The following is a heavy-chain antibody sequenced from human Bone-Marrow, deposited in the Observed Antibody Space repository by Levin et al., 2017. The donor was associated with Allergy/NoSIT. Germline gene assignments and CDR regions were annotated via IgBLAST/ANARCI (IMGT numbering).Heavy chain of an antibody. V-gene: IGHV3-7*01. Sequence: LSLTCAVSGFTFSSHWMSWVRQAPGKGLEWVANIKQDGSEKHYVDSVKGRFTISRDNAKNSLDLQMNSLRDEDTAVYYCARAGVAASTHPFGYWGQGTLVTVSS. D-gene: IGHD2-15*01. CDR3: ARAGVAASTHPFGY. J-gene: IGHJ4*02. CDR1: GFTFSSHW. CDR2: IKQDGSEK.